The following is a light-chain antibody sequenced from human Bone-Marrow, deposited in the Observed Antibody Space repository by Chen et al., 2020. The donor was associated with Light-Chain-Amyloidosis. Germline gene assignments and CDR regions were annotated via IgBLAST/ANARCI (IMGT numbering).Light chain of an antibody. CDR2: KAS. V-gene: IGKV1-5*03. Sequence: DIRLTQSPSNLSASVGARVTITCRASQAIGDWLAWFQQKPGQAPDLLIYKASILQPGVPSRCSGSGSGSEFTLSINSLQPDDFATYFCQQYKLFSFTFGQGTTL. CDR3: QQYKLFSFT. CDR1: QAIGDW. J-gene: IGKJ2*01.